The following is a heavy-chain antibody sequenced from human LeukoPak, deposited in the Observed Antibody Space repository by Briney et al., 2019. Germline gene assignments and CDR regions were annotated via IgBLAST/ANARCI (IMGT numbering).Heavy chain of an antibody. CDR3: ARSKESVWSGYQPCY. CDR1: GFTFSSYS. V-gene: IGHV3-21*01. CDR2: ISSSSSYI. D-gene: IGHD3-3*01. Sequence: GGSLRLSCAASGFTFSSYSMNWVRQAPGKGLEWVPSISSSSSYIYYADSVKGRFTISRDNAKNSLYLQMNSLRAEDTAVYYCARSKESVWSGYQPCYWGQGTLVTVSS. J-gene: IGHJ4*02.